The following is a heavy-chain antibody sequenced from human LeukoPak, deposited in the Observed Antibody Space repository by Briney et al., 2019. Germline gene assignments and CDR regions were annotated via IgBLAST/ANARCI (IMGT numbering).Heavy chain of an antibody. CDR1: GYTSTSYA. Sequence: GASVKVSCKASGYTSTSYAMNWVRLAPGQGLEWRGWINTNTGNPTYAQGFTGRFVFSLDTSVSTAYLQISSLKAEDTAVYYCARDSKRLPLCFGESLYPSDYWGQGTLVTVSS. CDR2: INTNTGNP. D-gene: IGHD3-10*01. CDR3: ARDSKRLPLCFGESLYPSDY. V-gene: IGHV7-4-1*02. J-gene: IGHJ4*02.